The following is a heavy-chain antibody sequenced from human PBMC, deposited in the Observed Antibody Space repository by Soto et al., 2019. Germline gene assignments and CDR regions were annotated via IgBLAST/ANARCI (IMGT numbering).Heavy chain of an antibody. V-gene: IGHV3-30*18. CDR3: AKGPLPMKYYYYGMDV. CDR1: GFTFSSYG. Sequence: GGSLRLSCAASGFTFSSYGMHWVRQAPGKGLEWVAVISYDGSNKYYADSVKGRFTISRDNSKNTLYLQMNSLRAEDTAVYYCAKGPLPMKYYYYGMDVWGQGTTVTVSS. CDR2: ISYDGSNK. J-gene: IGHJ6*02. D-gene: IGHD1-26*01.